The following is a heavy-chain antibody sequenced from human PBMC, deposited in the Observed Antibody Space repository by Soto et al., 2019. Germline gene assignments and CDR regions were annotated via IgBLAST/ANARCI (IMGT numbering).Heavy chain of an antibody. Sequence: SETLSLTCTVSGGSISPFYWSWVRQPPGKGLEWIGYLYYSGNTNYNPSLKSRVTISVDASKNQVSLRLTSVTAADTAVYYCARVGGVAARTFDYCGPGTVLTVSS. J-gene: IGHJ4*02. D-gene: IGHD2-15*01. CDR2: LYYSGNT. CDR3: ARVGGVAARTFDY. CDR1: GGSISPFY. V-gene: IGHV4-59*01.